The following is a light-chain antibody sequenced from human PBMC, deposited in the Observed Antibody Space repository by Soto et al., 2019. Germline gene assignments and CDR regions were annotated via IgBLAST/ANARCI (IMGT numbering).Light chain of an antibody. J-gene: IGKJ1*01. Sequence: EIVMTQSPATLSVSPGERATLSCRASQSVSSSYLAWYQQKPGQAPRLLIYGASSRATGIPARFSGTGSGTDFTLTINSLEPEDFAVYYCQQRSNWPTFGQGTKVDIK. CDR1: QSVSSSY. CDR2: GAS. V-gene: IGKV3D-20*02. CDR3: QQRSNWPT.